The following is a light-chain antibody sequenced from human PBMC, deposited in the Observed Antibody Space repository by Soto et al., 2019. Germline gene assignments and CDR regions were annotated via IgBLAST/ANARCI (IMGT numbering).Light chain of an antibody. CDR1: QGIRTE. Sequence: AIQMTQSPSSLSASVGDRVTITCRASQGIRTELGWYQQKPGKAPKLLIYGASTLQGGVPSRISGSGSGTDFTLTICSLQPEDFATYYCLQDYEYPRTFGQGTKVEIK. CDR2: GAS. J-gene: IGKJ1*01. V-gene: IGKV1-6*01. CDR3: LQDYEYPRT.